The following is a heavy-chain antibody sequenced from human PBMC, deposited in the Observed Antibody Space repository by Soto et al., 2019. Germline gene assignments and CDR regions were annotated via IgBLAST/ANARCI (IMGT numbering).Heavy chain of an antibody. V-gene: IGHV3-33*01. Sequence: GGSLRLSCAASGFTFSSYGMHWVRQAPGKGLEWVAVICNDGSNKYYADSVKGRFTISRDNAKNTLYLQMNSLRAEDTAVYYCARDFIFDYGDSVGAFDIWGQGTMVTVS. J-gene: IGHJ3*02. D-gene: IGHD4-17*01. CDR2: ICNDGSNK. CDR3: ARDFIFDYGDSVGAFDI. CDR1: GFTFSSYG.